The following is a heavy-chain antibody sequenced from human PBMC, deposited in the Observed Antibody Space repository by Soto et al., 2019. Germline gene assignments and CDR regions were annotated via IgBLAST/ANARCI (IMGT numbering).Heavy chain of an antibody. V-gene: IGHV4-30-2*01. J-gene: IGHJ4*02. Sequence: SETLSLTCAVSGGSISSGGYSWSRIRQPPGKGLECIGYIYHSRSTYYNPSLKSRVTISVDRSKNQFSLKLSSVTAADTAVYFCARGPPLGYWGQGTLVTVSS. CDR1: GGSISSGGYS. CDR3: ARGPPLGY. CDR2: IYHSRST.